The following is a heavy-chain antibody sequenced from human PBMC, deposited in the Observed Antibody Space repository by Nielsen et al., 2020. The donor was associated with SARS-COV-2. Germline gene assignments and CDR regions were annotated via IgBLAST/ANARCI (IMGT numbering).Heavy chain of an antibody. CDR2: INSDGSST. V-gene: IGHV3-74*01. CDR3: ARVVAGSWWGDY. CDR1: GFTFSSYW. D-gene: IGHD6-13*01. J-gene: IGHJ4*02. Sequence: GGSLRLSCAASGFTFSSYWMHWVRQAPGKGLVWVSRINSDGSSTSYADSVKGRFTISRDNAKNTLYLQMNSLRAEDTAVYYCARVVAGSWWGDYWGQGTLVTVSS.